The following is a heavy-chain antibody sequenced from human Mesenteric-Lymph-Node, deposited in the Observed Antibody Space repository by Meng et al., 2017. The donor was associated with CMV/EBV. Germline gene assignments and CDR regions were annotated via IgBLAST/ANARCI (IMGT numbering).Heavy chain of an antibody. Sequence: SWVRQAPGKGLEWVANIKQDGSEKYSVDSAKGRFTISRDNAKNSLYLQMNSLRAEDTAVYYCARDRRVSYDFWSGPTNYFDYWGQGTLVTVSS. CDR3: ARDRRVSYDFWSGPTNYFDY. V-gene: IGHV3-7*01. D-gene: IGHD3-3*01. CDR2: IKQDGSEK. J-gene: IGHJ4*02.